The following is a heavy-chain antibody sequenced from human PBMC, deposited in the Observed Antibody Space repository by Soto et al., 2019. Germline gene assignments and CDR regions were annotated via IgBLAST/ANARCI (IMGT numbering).Heavy chain of an antibody. Sequence: QVQLVESGGGVVQPGRSLRLSCAASGFTFSSYGMHWVRQAPGKGLEWVAVISYDGSNKYYADSVKGRFTISRDNSKNTLDLPMNRLGAEDTGVYYCAKDWFRLGELSPIDYRGQGTLVTVFS. V-gene: IGHV3-30*18. CDR3: AKDWFRLGELSPIDY. CDR2: ISYDGSNK. CDR1: GFTFSSYG. D-gene: IGHD3-16*02. J-gene: IGHJ4*02.